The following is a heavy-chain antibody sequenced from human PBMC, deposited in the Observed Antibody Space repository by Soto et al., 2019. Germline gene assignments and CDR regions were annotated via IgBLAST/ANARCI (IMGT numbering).Heavy chain of an antibody. J-gene: IGHJ4*02. V-gene: IGHV3-7*01. CDR3: ARARIAAAAIYFDY. D-gene: IGHD6-13*01. CDR2: IKQDGSEK. Sequence: PGGSLRLSYAASGFTFSSYWMSWVRQAPGKGLEWVANIKQDGSEKYYVDSVKGRFTISRDNAKNSLYLQMNSLRAEDTAVYYCARARIAAAAIYFDYWGQGTLVTVSS. CDR1: GFTFSSYW.